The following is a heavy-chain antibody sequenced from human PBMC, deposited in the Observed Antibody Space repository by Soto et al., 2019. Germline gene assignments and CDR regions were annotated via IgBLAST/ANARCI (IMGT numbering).Heavy chain of an antibody. CDR1: GFTFDEYA. Sequence: GGSLRLSCAASGFTFDEYAMHWVRQAPGKGLEWVSGISRGSGSIGYADSVRGRFTISRDNAKNSLYLQMNSLRAEDTALYYCAKARTDCSSSICDYYYYYYMDVWGKGTTVTVSS. V-gene: IGHV3-9*01. J-gene: IGHJ6*03. D-gene: IGHD2-2*01. CDR2: ISRGSGSI. CDR3: AKARTDCSSSICDYYYYYYMDV.